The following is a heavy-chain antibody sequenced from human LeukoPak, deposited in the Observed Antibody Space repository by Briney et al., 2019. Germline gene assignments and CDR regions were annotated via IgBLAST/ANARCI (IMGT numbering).Heavy chain of an antibody. CDR3: ARGPSGSFPDDAFDI. J-gene: IGHJ3*02. Sequence: ASVKVSCKASGYTSTGYYMHWVRQAPGQGLEWMGWINPNSGGTNYAQKFQGRVTMTRDTSISTAYMELSRLRSDDTAVYYCARGPSGSFPDDAFDIWGQGTMVTVSS. D-gene: IGHD1-26*01. V-gene: IGHV1-2*02. CDR2: INPNSGGT. CDR1: GYTSTGYY.